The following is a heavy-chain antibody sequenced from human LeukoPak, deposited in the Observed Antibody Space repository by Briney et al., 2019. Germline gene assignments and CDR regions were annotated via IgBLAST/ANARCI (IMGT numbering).Heavy chain of an antibody. J-gene: IGHJ4*02. CDR1: GYSISTGYH. V-gene: IGHV4-38-2*02. CDR2: IYHSGST. CDR3: ARVSFNGRNDY. Sequence: SETLSLTCTVSGYSISTGYHWGWIRQPPGKGLEWIGTIYHSGSTYYNPSLKSRFTISIDTSKNQFSLKLSSVTAADTAVYYCARVSFNGRNDYWGQGTLVTVSS.